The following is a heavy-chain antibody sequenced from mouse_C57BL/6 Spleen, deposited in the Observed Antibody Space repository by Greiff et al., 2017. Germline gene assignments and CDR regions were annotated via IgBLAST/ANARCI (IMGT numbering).Heavy chain of an antibody. J-gene: IGHJ3*01. Sequence: VQLQQSGAELMKPGASVKLSCKATGYTFTGYWIEWVKQRPGHGLEWIGEILPGSGSTNYNEKFKGKATFTADTSSNTAYMQLSSPTTEDSAIYYCARDGMGNWFAYWGQGTLVTVSA. D-gene: IGHD2-1*01. CDR2: ILPGSGST. CDR1: GYTFTGYW. CDR3: ARDGMGNWFAY. V-gene: IGHV1-9*01.